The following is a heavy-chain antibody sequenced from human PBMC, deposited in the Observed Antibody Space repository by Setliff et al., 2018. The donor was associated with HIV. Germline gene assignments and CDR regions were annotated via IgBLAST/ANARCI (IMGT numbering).Heavy chain of an antibody. CDR2: INQSGRT. CDR1: GGSFSDYY. CDR3: ARRGGYSSPLRI. Sequence: PSETLSLTCGVYGGSFSDYYWSWIRQTPGKGLEWIGEINQSGRTNNNPSLKSRVTISVDTSKNQFSLNLSSVTAADTAVYYCARRGGYSSPLRIWGQGTKVTVSS. V-gene: IGHV4-34*01. J-gene: IGHJ3*02. D-gene: IGHD6-13*01.